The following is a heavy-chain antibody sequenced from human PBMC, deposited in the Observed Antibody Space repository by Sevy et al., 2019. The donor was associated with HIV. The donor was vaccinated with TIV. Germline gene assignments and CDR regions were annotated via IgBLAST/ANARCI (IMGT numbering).Heavy chain of an antibody. J-gene: IGHJ3*02. D-gene: IGHD2-15*01. CDR3: LRVDPLSLADAFDI. CDR1: GYSFTSYW. Sequence: GESLKISCKGSGYSFTSYWIGWVRQMPGKGLEWMGIIYPGDSDTSYSPSFQGQVTISADKSISTAYLQGSSLKASDTAMYYCLRVDPLSLADAFDIWGQGTMVTVSS. CDR2: IYPGDSDT. V-gene: IGHV5-51*01.